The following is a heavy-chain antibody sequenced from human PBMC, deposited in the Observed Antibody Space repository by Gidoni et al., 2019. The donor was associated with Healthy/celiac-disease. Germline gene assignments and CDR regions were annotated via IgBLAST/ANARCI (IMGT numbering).Heavy chain of an antibody. J-gene: IGHJ4*02. CDR1: GCTFSSYA. CDR2: ISYDGSNK. Sequence: QVQLVESGGGVVQPGRSLRLSCAASGCTFSSYAMHWVRQAPGKGVEWVAVISYDGSNKYYADSVKGRFTISRDNSKNTLYLQMNSLRAEDTAVYYCARDQAYYYDSSGYYPLYYFDYWGQGTLVTVSS. D-gene: IGHD3-22*01. V-gene: IGHV3-30-3*01. CDR3: ARDQAYYYDSSGYYPLYYFDY.